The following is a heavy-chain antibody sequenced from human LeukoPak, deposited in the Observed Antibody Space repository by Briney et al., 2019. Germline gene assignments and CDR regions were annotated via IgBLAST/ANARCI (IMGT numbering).Heavy chain of an antibody. CDR1: GGSFSGYY. Sequence: SETLSLTCAVYGGSFSGYYWSWIRQPPGKGLEWIGEINHSGGTNYNPSLKSRVTISVDTSKNQFSLKLSSVTAADTAVYYCARTEGYYDSSGYHDYWGQGTLVTVSS. CDR3: ARTEGYYDSSGYHDY. J-gene: IGHJ4*02. CDR2: INHSGGT. V-gene: IGHV4-34*01. D-gene: IGHD3-22*01.